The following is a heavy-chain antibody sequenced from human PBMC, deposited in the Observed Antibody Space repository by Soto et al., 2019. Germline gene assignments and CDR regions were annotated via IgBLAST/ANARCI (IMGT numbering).Heavy chain of an antibody. CDR3: VRGGTVIRDAYYYYGMDV. Sequence: EVQLVQSGGDLVQPGGSLRLSCAASGFTFRSYWMHWVRQAPGKGLVWVSRINSEGSSTSYADSVKGRFTMSRDNAKNTLYLQMNSLRAEDTAVYYCVRGGTVIRDAYYYYGMDVWGQGTTVAVSS. CDR2: INSEGSST. D-gene: IGHD3-10*01. V-gene: IGHV3-74*01. CDR1: GFTFRSYW. J-gene: IGHJ6*02.